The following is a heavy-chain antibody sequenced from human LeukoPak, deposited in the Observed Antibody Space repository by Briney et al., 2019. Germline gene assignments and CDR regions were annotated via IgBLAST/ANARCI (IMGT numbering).Heavy chain of an antibody. J-gene: IGHJ5*02. D-gene: IGHD4-11*01. V-gene: IGHV1-69*13. CDR3: ARDKLETVSFRWFDP. CDR1: GRTFSSYA. Sequence: SVKVSCKASGRTFSSYAISWVRQAPGQGLEWMGGIIPIFGPANYAQKFEDRVTITADESKSTAYMEQSSLRSEDTAVYYCARDKLETVSFRWFDPWGQGTLVTVSS. CDR2: IIPIFGPA.